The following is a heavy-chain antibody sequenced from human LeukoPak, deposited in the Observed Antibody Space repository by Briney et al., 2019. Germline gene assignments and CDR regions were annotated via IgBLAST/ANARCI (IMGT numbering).Heavy chain of an antibody. CDR1: GFTFSSYS. D-gene: IGHD2-2*01. Sequence: GGSLRLSCAASGFTFSSYSMNWVRQAPGKGLEWVSAISGSGGSTYYADSVKGRFTISRDNSKNTLYLQMNSLRAEDTAVYYCAKDVGSHSTSAHYWGQGTLVTVSS. CDR2: ISGSGGST. V-gene: IGHV3-23*01. CDR3: AKDVGSHSTSAHY. J-gene: IGHJ4*02.